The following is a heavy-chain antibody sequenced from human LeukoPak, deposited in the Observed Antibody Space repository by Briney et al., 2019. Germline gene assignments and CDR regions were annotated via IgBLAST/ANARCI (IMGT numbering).Heavy chain of an antibody. CDR1: GGSISSGGYY. D-gene: IGHD1-26*01. V-gene: IGHV4-31*03. CDR2: IYYSGST. CDR3: ARDRYMSYPPTNWFDP. Sequence: PSETLSLTCTVSGGSISSGGYYWSWIRQHPGKGLEWIGYIYYSGSTYYNPSLKSRVTISVDTSKNQFSLKLSSVTAADTAVYYCARDRYMSYPPTNWFDPWGQGTLVTISS. J-gene: IGHJ5*02.